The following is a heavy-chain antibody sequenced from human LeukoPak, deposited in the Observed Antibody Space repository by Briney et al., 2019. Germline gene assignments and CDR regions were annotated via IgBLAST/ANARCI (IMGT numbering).Heavy chain of an antibody. CDR1: GGSISSYY. D-gene: IGHD2-15*01. CDR2: IYYSGST. J-gene: IGHJ4*02. Sequence: SETLSLTCTVSGGSISSYYWSWIRQPPGKGLEWIGYIYYSGSTNYNPSLKSRVTISVDTSKNQFSLKLSSVTAADTAVYYCARVGTAMIRGSYYFDYWGQGTLVTVSS. V-gene: IGHV4-59*01. CDR3: ARVGTAMIRGSYYFDY.